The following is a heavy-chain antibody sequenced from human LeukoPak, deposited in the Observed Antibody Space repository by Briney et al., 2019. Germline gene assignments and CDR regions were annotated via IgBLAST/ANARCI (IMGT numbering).Heavy chain of an antibody. J-gene: IGHJ3*02. D-gene: IGHD1-26*01. Sequence: RSSETLSLTCIVSGVSISSYYWSWIRQPPGKGLEWIGYIYNSGRTNYNPSLKSRVTSSVDTSKNQFSLKLSSVTAADTAVYYCARYDSGSSNDAFDIWGQGTMVTVSS. CDR2: IYNSGRT. CDR1: GVSISSYY. V-gene: IGHV4-59*01. CDR3: ARYDSGSSNDAFDI.